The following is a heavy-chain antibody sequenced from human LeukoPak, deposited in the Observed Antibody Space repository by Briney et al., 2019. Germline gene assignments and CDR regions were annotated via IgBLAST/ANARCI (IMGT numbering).Heavy chain of an antibody. CDR1: GFTFNSFG. CDR3: AREGRGYSSSSVKNYYYYYMDV. CDR2: IRYDGSDK. D-gene: IGHD6-6*01. J-gene: IGHJ6*03. V-gene: IGHV3-30*02. Sequence: GGSLRLSCATSGFTFNSFGMHWVRQAPGKGLEWVAFIRYDGSDKYYTDSVKGRFTISRDDSKNTLYLQMNSLRAEDTAVYYCAREGRGYSSSSVKNYYYYYMDVWGKGTTVTVSS.